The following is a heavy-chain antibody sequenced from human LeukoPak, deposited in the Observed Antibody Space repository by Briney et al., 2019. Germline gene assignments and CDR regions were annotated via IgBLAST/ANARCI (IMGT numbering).Heavy chain of an antibody. CDR3: ARGKGWYSSSWYLY. Sequence: SETLSLTCAVYGGSFSGYYWSWIRQPPGKGLEWIGEINHSGSTNYNPSLKSRVTISVDTSKNQFSLKLSSVTAADTAVYYCARGKGWYSSSWYLYWGQGTLVTVSS. D-gene: IGHD6-13*01. J-gene: IGHJ4*02. V-gene: IGHV4-34*01. CDR2: INHSGST. CDR1: GGSFSGYY.